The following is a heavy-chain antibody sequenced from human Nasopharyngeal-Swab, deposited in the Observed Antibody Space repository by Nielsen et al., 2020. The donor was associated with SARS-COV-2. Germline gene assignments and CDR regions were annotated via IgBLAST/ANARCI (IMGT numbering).Heavy chain of an antibody. CDR1: GFTFSNAW. CDR3: ITDLCSGTSCYGPFYYYYYGMDV. Sequence: GESLKISCAASGFTFSNAWMSWVRQAPGKGLEWVGRIKSKTDGGTTDYAAPVKGRFTISRDDSKNTLYLQMNSLKTEDTAVYYCITDLCSGTSCYGPFYYYYYGMDVWGQGTTVTVSS. V-gene: IGHV3-15*01. D-gene: IGHD2-2*01. CDR2: IKSKTDGGTT. J-gene: IGHJ6*02.